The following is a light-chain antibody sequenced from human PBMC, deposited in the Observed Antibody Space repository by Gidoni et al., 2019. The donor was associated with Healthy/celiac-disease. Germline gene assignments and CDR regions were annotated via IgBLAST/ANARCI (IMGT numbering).Light chain of an antibody. CDR1: SSDVGGYNY. Sequence: QSALTQPASVSGSPGQSITISCTGTSSDVGGYNYVSWYQHHPGKAPKLMIYDGSNRPSGVSNLSSGSKSGNTASLTISGLQAEDDADYYGSSYTSSSTVVFGGGTKLTVL. J-gene: IGLJ2*01. V-gene: IGLV2-14*03. CDR2: DGS. CDR3: SSYTSSSTVV.